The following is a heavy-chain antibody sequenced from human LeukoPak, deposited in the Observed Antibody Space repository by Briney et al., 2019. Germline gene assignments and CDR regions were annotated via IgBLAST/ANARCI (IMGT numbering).Heavy chain of an antibody. Sequence: PGGSLRLSCAASGFTFSDHYMDWVRQAPGKGLEWVGRSRDKTNSYSTEYAASVKGRFTISRDNSKNTLYLQMNSLRAEDTAVYYCARDTIYGGNPGGIDYWGQGTLVTVSS. J-gene: IGHJ4*02. D-gene: IGHD4-23*01. CDR3: ARDTIYGGNPGGIDY. CDR2: SRDKTNSYST. CDR1: GFTFSDHY. V-gene: IGHV3-72*01.